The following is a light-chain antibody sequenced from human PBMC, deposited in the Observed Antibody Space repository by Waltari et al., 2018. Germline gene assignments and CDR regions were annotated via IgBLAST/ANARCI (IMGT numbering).Light chain of an antibody. CDR2: KIS. J-gene: IGKJ2*01. CDR3: MQGSHWPRT. CDR1: QSPGHSDGNTY. V-gene: IGKV2-30*02. Sequence: DVVLTQSPLSLPVTLGQPASMSCRSSQSPGHSDGNTYLNWFHQRSGRSPRRLIYKISRRESGVPDRFSGSGSGTDFTLKISRVEAEDVGVYYCMQGSHWPRTFGQGTKLEI.